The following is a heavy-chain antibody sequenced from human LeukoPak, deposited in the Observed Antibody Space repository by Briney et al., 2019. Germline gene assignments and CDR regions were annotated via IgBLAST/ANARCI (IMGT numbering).Heavy chain of an antibody. CDR2: ISAYNGNT. V-gene: IGHV1-18*01. CDR3: ARDSEQFFPFIAAAGTWFDP. CDR1: GYTFTSYG. J-gene: IGHJ5*02. Sequence: VSVKVSCKASGYTFTSYGISWVRQAPGQGLEWMGWISAYNGNTNYAQKLQGRVTMTTDTSTSRAYMELRSLRSDDTAVYYCARDSEQFFPFIAAAGTWFDPWGQGTLVTVSS. D-gene: IGHD6-13*01.